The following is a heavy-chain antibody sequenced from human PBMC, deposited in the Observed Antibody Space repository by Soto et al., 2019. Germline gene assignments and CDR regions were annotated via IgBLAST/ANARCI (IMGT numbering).Heavy chain of an antibody. D-gene: IGHD6-6*01. V-gene: IGHV4-59*01. CDR2: IYYSGST. Sequence: SETLSLTCTVSGGSISSYYWSWIRQPPGKGLEWIGYIYYSGSTNYNPSLKSRVTISVDTSKNQFSLKLSSVTAADTAVYYCARELTGIAARNWFDPWGQGTLVTVSS. CDR1: GGSISSYY. J-gene: IGHJ5*02. CDR3: ARELTGIAARNWFDP.